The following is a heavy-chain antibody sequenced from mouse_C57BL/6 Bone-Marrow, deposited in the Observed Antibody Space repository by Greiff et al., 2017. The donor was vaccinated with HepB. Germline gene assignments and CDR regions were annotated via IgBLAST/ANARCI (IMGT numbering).Heavy chain of an antibody. J-gene: IGHJ3*01. CDR3: ARLYSFAY. CDR1: GFTFSSYT. Sequence: EVMLVESGGGLVKPGGSLKLSCAASGFTFSSYTMSWVRQTPEKRLEWVATISGGGGNTYYPDSVKGRFTISRDNAKNTLYLQMSSLRSEDTALYYCARLYSFAYWCQGTLVTVSA. D-gene: IGHD1-1*01. V-gene: IGHV5-9*01. CDR2: ISGGGGNT.